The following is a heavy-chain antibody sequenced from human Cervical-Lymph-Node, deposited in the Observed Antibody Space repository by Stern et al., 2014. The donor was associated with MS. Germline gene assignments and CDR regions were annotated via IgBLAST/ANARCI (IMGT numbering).Heavy chain of an antibody. Sequence: VPLVESGGGVVQPGGSLRMSCAASGFVFRRYAIHWVRQAPGQGLEWVARISDERKDKYYTDSVKGRFTVSRDNSNNTVDLKMNSLRLEDTAVYYCAKGGSGSYLDWGQGSLVTVSS. D-gene: IGHD1-26*01. V-gene: IGHV3-30*04. CDR1: GFVFRRYA. CDR2: ISDERKDK. CDR3: AKGGSGSYLD. J-gene: IGHJ4*02.